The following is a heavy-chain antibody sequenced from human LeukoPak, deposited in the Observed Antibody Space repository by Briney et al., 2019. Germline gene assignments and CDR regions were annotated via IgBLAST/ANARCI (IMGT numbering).Heavy chain of an antibody. Sequence: GASVKVSCKASGYTFTSYGISWARQAPGQGLEWMGWISAYNGNTNYAQKLQGRVTMTTDTSTSTAYMELRSLRSDDTAVYYCARDGLRYNWNYDAFDYWGQGTLVTVSS. J-gene: IGHJ4*02. CDR2: ISAYNGNT. CDR3: ARDGLRYNWNYDAFDY. CDR1: GYTFTSYG. D-gene: IGHD1-7*01. V-gene: IGHV1-18*01.